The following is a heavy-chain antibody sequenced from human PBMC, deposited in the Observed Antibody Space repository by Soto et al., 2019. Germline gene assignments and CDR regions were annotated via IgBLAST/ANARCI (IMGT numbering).Heavy chain of an antibody. CDR1: GFTFSSYA. CDR3: AREGIGGATGHFDI. J-gene: IGHJ3*02. Sequence: GGSLRLSCAASGFTFSSYAMHWVRQAPGKGLEWVAVISYDGSNKYYADSVKGRFTISRDNSKNTLYLQMNSLRAEDTAVYYCAREGIGGATGHFDIWGQGTMVTVSS. D-gene: IGHD1-26*01. CDR2: ISYDGSNK. V-gene: IGHV3-30*04.